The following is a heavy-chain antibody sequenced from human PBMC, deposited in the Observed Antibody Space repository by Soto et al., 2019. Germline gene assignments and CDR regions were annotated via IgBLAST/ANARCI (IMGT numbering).Heavy chain of an antibody. CDR1: GFSLSTSGVG. D-gene: IGHD5-12*01. Sequence: QITLKESGPPLVKPTQTLTLTCTFSGFSLSTSGVGVGWIRQPPGKALEWLALIYWDDDKRYSPSLKSRLTITKDTSKNQVVLTMTNMDPVDTATYYCAHSPVVGNIVGTSYYFDYWGQGTLVTVSS. V-gene: IGHV2-5*02. CDR2: IYWDDDK. J-gene: IGHJ4*02. CDR3: AHSPVVGNIVGTSYYFDY.